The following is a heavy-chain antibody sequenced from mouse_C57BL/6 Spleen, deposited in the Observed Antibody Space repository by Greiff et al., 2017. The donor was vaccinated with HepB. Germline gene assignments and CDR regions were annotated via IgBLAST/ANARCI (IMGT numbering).Heavy chain of an antibody. D-gene: IGHD3-2*02. CDR2: INPSNGGT. J-gene: IGHJ2*01. CDR3: ARSGPLQLRLRYFDY. Sequence: QVQLQQPGTELVKPGASVKLSCKASGYTFTSYWMHWVKQRPGQGLEWIGNINPSNGGTNYNEKFKSKATLTVDKSSSTAYMQLSSLTSEDSAVYYCARSGPLQLRLRYFDYWGQGTTLTVSS. V-gene: IGHV1-53*01. CDR1: GYTFTSYW.